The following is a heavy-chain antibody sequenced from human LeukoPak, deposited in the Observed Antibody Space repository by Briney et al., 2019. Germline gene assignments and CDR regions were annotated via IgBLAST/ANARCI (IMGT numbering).Heavy chain of an antibody. V-gene: IGHV4-4*07. Sequence: SETLSLTCTISGGSISSYYWSWIRQPAGKGLEWIGRIYTSGSTNYNPSLKSRVTMSVDTPKNQFSLKLSSVTAADTAVYYCARVDCSSTSCNWFDPWGQGTLVTVSS. D-gene: IGHD2-2*01. CDR1: GGSISSYY. CDR3: ARVDCSSTSCNWFDP. J-gene: IGHJ5*02. CDR2: IYTSGST.